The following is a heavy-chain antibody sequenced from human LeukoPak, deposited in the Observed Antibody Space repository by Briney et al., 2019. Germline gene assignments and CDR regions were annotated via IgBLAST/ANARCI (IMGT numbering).Heavy chain of an antibody. CDR2: IYRGDST. J-gene: IGHJ4*02. Sequence: QPGGSLRLSCAASGFTVSSYYMNWVRQAPGKGLEWVSVIYRGDSTYYADSVKGRLTNSRDNSKNTLYLQMNSLGAEDTAVYYCAREGHQLPYFDYWGQGTLVTVSS. V-gene: IGHV3-53*01. CDR1: GFTVSSYY. CDR3: AREGHQLPYFDY. D-gene: IGHD2-2*01.